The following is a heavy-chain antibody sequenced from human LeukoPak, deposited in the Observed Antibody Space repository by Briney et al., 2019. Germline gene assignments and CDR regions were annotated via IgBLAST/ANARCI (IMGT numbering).Heavy chain of an antibody. Sequence: PGGSLRLSCAASGFTFSSYSMNWVRQAPGKGLEWVSSISSSSSYIHYADSVKGRFTTSRDNAKNSLYLQMNSLRAEDTAVYYCARVGSGYYDEAFDIWGQGTMVTVSS. CDR1: GFTFSSYS. CDR2: ISSSSSYI. J-gene: IGHJ3*02. CDR3: ARVGSGYYDEAFDI. V-gene: IGHV3-21*01. D-gene: IGHD3-22*01.